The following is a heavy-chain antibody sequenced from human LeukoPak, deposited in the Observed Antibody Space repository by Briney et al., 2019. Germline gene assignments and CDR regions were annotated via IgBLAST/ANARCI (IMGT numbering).Heavy chain of an antibody. J-gene: IGHJ6*03. Sequence: GGSLRLSCAASGFTFDDYGMSWVRQAPGKGLEWVSGINWNGGSTGYADSVKGRFTISRDNAKNSLYLQMNSLRAEDTALYYCARGGYSYGYFYYYYYMDVWGKGTTVTVSS. CDR1: GFTFDDYG. V-gene: IGHV3-20*04. CDR3: ARGGYSYGYFYYYYYMDV. CDR2: INWNGGST. D-gene: IGHD5-18*01.